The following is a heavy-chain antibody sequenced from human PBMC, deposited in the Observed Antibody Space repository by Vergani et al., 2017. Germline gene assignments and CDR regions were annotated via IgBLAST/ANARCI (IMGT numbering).Heavy chain of an antibody. Sequence: QVQLVQSGAEVKKPGASVKVSCKASGYTFTGYYMHWVRQAPGQGLEWMGWINPNSGGTNYAQKFQGRVTMTRDTSISTAYMELSRLGSADTAVYYCARVDLDCSSTSCYWAHFDYWGQGTLVTVSS. J-gene: IGHJ4*02. V-gene: IGHV1-2*02. CDR3: ARVDLDCSSTSCYWAHFDY. D-gene: IGHD2-2*01. CDR1: GYTFTGYY. CDR2: INPNSGGT.